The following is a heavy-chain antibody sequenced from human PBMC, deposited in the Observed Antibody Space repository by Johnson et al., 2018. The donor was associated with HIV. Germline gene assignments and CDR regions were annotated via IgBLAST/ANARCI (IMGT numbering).Heavy chain of an antibody. CDR2: ISGSGGST. CDR1: GFTFSSYG. D-gene: IGHD2-15*01. V-gene: IGHV3-23*04. J-gene: IGHJ3*02. Sequence: VQLVESGGGVVQPGRSLRLSCAASGFTFSSYGMHWVRQAPGKGLEWVSAISGSGGSTYYADSVKGRFTISRDNSKNTLYLQMNSLRAEDTAVYYCARECSGGSCYPLDHDAFDIWGKGTMVTVSS. CDR3: ARECSGGSCYPLDHDAFDI.